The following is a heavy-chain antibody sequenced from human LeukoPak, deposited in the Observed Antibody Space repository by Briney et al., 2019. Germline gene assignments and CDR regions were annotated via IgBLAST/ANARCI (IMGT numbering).Heavy chain of an antibody. CDR2: ISSSGSTI. D-gene: IGHD3-10*01. J-gene: IGHJ5*02. Sequence: GRSLRLSCAASGFTFSSYEMNWVRQAPGKGLEWVSYISSSGSTIYYADSVKGRFTISRDNAKNSLYLQMNSLRAEDTAVYYCARVWWFGELSYGFDPWGQGTLVTVSS. CDR3: ARVWWFGELSYGFDP. CDR1: GFTFSSYE. V-gene: IGHV3-48*03.